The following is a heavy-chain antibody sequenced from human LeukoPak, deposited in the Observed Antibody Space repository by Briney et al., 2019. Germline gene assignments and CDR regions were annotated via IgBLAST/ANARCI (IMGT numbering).Heavy chain of an antibody. J-gene: IGHJ4*02. CDR3: ARQLGGSGSY. D-gene: IGHD3-10*01. Sequence: GGSLRLSCAASGFTFTPYNMNWVRQAPGKGLEWVANIKQDGSEIYYVDSVKGRFTISRDNTKNSVYLQMNSLRAEDTAVYYCARQLGGSGSYWGQRTLVTVSS. CDR1: GFTFTPYN. CDR2: IKQDGSEI. V-gene: IGHV3-7*01.